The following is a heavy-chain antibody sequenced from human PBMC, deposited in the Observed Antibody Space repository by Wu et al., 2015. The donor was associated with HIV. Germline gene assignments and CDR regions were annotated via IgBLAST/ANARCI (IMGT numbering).Heavy chain of an antibody. J-gene: IGHJ2*01. CDR1: GYTFTSYG. D-gene: IGHD2-2*01. Sequence: QVQLVQSGAEVKKPGASVKVSCKASGYTFTSYGINWVRQAPGQGLEWMGWISAYNGDTNYAQKLQGRVTMTTDTSTSTAYMELRSLRSDDTAVYYCARLGYCSSTSCPRVGHWYFDLWGRGTWSLSPQ. CDR2: ISAYNGDT. CDR3: ARLGYCSSTSCPRVGHWYFDL. V-gene: IGHV1-18*01.